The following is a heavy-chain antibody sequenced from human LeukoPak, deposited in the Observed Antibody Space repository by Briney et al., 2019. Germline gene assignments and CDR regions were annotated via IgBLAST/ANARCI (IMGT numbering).Heavy chain of an antibody. CDR1: GGSISSYY. V-gene: IGHV4-59*01. D-gene: IGHD6-19*01. Sequence: SETLSLTCTVAGGSISSYYWSWIRQPPGKGLEWLGYIYYSGSTNYNPSLQSRVTISVDTSKNRFSLKLSSVTAADTAVYYCARHGYSSGSLAWFDPWGQGTQVTVSS. J-gene: IGHJ5*02. CDR3: ARHGYSSGSLAWFDP. CDR2: IYYSGST.